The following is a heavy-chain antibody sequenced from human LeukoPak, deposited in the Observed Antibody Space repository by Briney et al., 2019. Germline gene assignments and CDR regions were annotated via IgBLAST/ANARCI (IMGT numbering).Heavy chain of an antibody. D-gene: IGHD1-26*01. CDR2: TSNKANSYTT. V-gene: IGHV3-72*01. CDR1: GFTLSDHY. CDR3: ARGRGSYYSL. J-gene: IGHJ4*02. Sequence: GGSLRLSCAGSGFTLSDHYIDWVRQAPGKGLEWVGRTSNKANSYTTEYAASVKGRFTISRDDSKNSLYLQMNSLKTEDTAVYYCARGRGSYYSLWGQGTLVTVSS.